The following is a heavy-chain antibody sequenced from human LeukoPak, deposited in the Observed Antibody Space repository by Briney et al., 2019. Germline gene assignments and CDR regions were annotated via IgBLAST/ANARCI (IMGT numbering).Heavy chain of an antibody. Sequence: TGGSLRLSCAASGFTFSSYSMNWVRQAPGKGLEWVSSISSSSSYIYYADSVKGRFTISRDNAMNSLYLQMNSLRAEDTAVYYCASSDGEGIVGATLFDYWGQGTLVTVSS. D-gene: IGHD1-26*01. J-gene: IGHJ4*02. CDR1: GFTFSSYS. CDR3: ASSDGEGIVGATLFDY. V-gene: IGHV3-21*01. CDR2: ISSSSSYI.